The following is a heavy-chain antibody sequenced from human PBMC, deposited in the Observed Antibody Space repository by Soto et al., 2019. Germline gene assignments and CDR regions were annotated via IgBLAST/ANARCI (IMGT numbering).Heavy chain of an antibody. CDR2: VYHNGGP. D-gene: IGHD2-15*01. Sequence: QVQLQESGPGLVKPSGTLSLTCAVSDGFISSSNYWSWVRQPPGKGLEWIGQVYHNGGPSYNPSLRSRVTMSIDKSKNQFSLNLSAVTAADTDVYFCVRHGGRLFDYWGPGHLVTVSS. J-gene: IGHJ4*02. V-gene: IGHV4-4*02. CDR3: VRHGGRLFDY. CDR1: DGFISSSNY.